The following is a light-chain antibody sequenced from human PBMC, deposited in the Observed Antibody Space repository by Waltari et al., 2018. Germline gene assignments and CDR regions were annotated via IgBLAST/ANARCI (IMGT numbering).Light chain of an antibody. V-gene: IGKV1-27*01. J-gene: IGKJ1*01. CDR3: QPYNSAPRT. CDR1: QGISNY. Sequence: DIQMTQSPSSLSASVGDRVTITCRASQGISNYLAWYQQKPGKVPKLLIYAASTLQSGVPSRFSGRGSVTDFTLTLRSLQPEHVSSYYWQPYNSAPRTFGQGPKVDIK. CDR2: AAS.